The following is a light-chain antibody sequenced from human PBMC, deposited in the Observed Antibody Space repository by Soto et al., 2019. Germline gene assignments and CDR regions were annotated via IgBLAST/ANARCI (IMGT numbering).Light chain of an antibody. CDR2: KAS. CDR3: QQYGSSPWT. Sequence: VHRIQSPSTLAPSCRATIPITCLASQSSNGWLAWYQQKPGKAPKLLIYKASTLQSGVPSRFSGSGSGTDFTLTISRLEPEDFAVYYCQQYGSSPWTFGQGTKVDIK. CDR1: QSSNGW. J-gene: IGKJ1*01. V-gene: IGKV1-5*03.